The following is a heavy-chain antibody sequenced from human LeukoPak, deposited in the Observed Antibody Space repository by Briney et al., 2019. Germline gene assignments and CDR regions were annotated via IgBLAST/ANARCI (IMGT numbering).Heavy chain of an antibody. J-gene: IGHJ4*02. D-gene: IGHD5-12*01. Sequence: GGSLRLSCAASGFTFSSYAMSWVRQAPGKGLEWVSAIRGSGGSTYYADSVKGRFTISRDNSKNTLYLQMNSLRAEDTAVYYCAKDVGYSGYDCPDYWGQGTLVTVSS. V-gene: IGHV3-23*01. CDR3: AKDVGYSGYDCPDY. CDR2: IRGSGGST. CDR1: GFTFSSYA.